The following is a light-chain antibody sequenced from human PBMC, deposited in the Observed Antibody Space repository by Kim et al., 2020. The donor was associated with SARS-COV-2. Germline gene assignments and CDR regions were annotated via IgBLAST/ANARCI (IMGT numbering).Light chain of an antibody. J-gene: IGLJ3*02. CDR2: GNN. CDR3: HSYDSNLSGSV. Sequence: QSVLTQPPSVSGAPGQRVTISCTGSSSNIGTTYDVQWYQQIPGKAPKLLIFGNNNRPSGVPDRFSASKSGTSASLTITGLQAEDEADYYCHSYDSNLSGSVIGGGTQLTVL. CDR1: SSNIGTTYD. V-gene: IGLV1-40*01.